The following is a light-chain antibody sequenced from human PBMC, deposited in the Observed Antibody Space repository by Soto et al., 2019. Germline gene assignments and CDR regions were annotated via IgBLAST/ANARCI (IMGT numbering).Light chain of an antibody. J-gene: IGKJ5*01. Sequence: DIQMTQSPSSLSASVGDRVTITCRASQSISTYFNWYQQKPGKAPKLLIYTASSLQSGVPSRFSGSGSGTEFTLTISSLQPEDFATYYCQQTYSTPITFGQGTRLELK. CDR3: QQTYSTPIT. CDR1: QSISTY. V-gene: IGKV1-39*01. CDR2: TAS.